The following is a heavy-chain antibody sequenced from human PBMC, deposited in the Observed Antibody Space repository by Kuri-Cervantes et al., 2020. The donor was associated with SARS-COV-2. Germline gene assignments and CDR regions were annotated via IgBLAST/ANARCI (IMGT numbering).Heavy chain of an antibody. CDR1: GYTFTSDE. J-gene: IGHJ6*02. V-gene: IGHV1-8*01. CDR3: ARVVPAAYYGMDV. CDR2: MNPNSGNT. Sequence: ASVQVSYKAPGYTFTSDEINWVRQSTGQGLEWMGWMNPNSGNTGYAQKFQGRVTMTRNTSISTAYMELSSLRSEDTAVYYCARVVPAAYYGMDVWAQGTTVTVSS. D-gene: IGHD2-2*01.